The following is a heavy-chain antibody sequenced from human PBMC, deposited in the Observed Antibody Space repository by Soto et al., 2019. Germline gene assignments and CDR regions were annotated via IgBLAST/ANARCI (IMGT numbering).Heavy chain of an antibody. CDR3: ARGHRAMEYYYYYGMDV. Sequence: SETLSLTCCVSGGSISSSFWSWIGRPPGEELEWIGYISYSGSTTYNPSLKSRITLSVDTSKNQFSLRVASVTAADTAVYYCARGHRAMEYYYYYGMDVWGQGTTVTVSS. CDR1: GGSISSSF. D-gene: IGHD5-18*01. V-gene: IGHV4-59*01. J-gene: IGHJ6*02. CDR2: ISYSGST.